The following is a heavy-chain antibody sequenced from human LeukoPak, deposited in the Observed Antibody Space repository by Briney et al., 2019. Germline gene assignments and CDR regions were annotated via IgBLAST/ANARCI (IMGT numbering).Heavy chain of an antibody. D-gene: IGHD3-3*01. J-gene: IGHJ3*02. CDR3: ARGRSFGVVFDAFDI. Sequence: GGSLRLSCAASGFTFSSYSMNWVRQAPGKGLEWVSSISSSSSHIYYADSVKGRFTISRDNAKNSLYLQMNSLRAEDTAVYYCARGRSFGVVFDAFDIWGQGTMVTVSS. CDR1: GFTFSSYS. V-gene: IGHV3-21*01. CDR2: ISSSSSHI.